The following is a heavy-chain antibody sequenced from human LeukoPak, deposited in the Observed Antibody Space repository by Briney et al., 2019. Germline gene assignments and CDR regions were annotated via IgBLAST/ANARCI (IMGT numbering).Heavy chain of an antibody. CDR2: IYYSGSN. D-gene: IGHD4-17*01. V-gene: IGHV4-39*01. Sequence: PSETLSLICTVSGGSISSSSYYWGWIRQPPGKGLEWIGTIYYSGSNYYNPSLKSRVTISVDTSKNRFSLKLSSVTAADSAVYYCARVPTVTFFDYWGQGTLVTVSS. J-gene: IGHJ4*02. CDR3: ARVPTVTFFDY. CDR1: GGSISSSSYY.